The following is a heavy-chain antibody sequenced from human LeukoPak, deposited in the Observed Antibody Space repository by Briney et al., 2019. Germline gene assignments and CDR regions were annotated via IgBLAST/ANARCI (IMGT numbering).Heavy chain of an antibody. V-gene: IGHV3-30-3*01. CDR2: ISYDGSNK. J-gene: IGHJ3*02. D-gene: IGHD1-14*01. CDR3: ARDRNRAFDI. CDR1: GFTFSSYA. Sequence: GGSPRLSCAASGFTFSSYAMHWVRQAPGKGLEWVAVISYDGSNKYYADSVKGRFTISRDNSKNMLYLQMNSLRAEDTAVYYCARDRNRAFDIWGQGTTVTVSS.